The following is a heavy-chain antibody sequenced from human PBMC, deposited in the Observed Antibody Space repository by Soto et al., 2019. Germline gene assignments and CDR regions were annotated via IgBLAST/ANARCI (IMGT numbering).Heavy chain of an antibody. CDR2: ISYDGSNK. V-gene: IGHV3-30-3*01. CDR3: ARAGGMDV. CDR1: GFTFSSYA. D-gene: IGHD3-10*01. Sequence: QVQLVESGGGVVQPGRSLRLSCAASGFTFSSYAMHWVRQAPGKGLEWVAVISYDGSNKYYADSVKGRFTNSRDISKNTLYLQMNSLRAEDTAVYYCARAGGMDVWGQGTTVTVSS. J-gene: IGHJ6*02.